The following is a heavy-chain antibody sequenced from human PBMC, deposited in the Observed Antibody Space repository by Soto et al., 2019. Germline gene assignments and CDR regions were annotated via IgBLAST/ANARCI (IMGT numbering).Heavy chain of an antibody. V-gene: IGHV1-2*04. J-gene: IGHJ5*02. Sequence: GASVKVSCKASGYTFTGYYMHWVRQAPGQGLEWMGWINPNSGGTNYAQKFQGWVTMTRDTSISTAYMELSRLRSDDTAVYYYARGYCSGGSCYGIGWFDPWGQGTLVTVSS. CDR2: INPNSGGT. CDR1: GYTFTGYY. CDR3: ARGYCSGGSCYGIGWFDP. D-gene: IGHD2-15*01.